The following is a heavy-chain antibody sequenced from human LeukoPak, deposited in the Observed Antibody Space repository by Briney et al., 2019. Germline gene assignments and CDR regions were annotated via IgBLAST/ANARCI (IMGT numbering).Heavy chain of an antibody. CDR3: ARRPGN. CDR2: IYSGGAI. V-gene: IGHV3-53*01. CDR1: GFAIGSNY. Sequence: GGSLRLSCVASGFAIGSNYMSWVRQAPGKGLEWVSLIYSGGAIRYADSVKGRFTISRDSSKNTLFLQMNDLTVEDTARYYCARRPGNWGQGILVTVSS. J-gene: IGHJ4*02. D-gene: IGHD1-14*01.